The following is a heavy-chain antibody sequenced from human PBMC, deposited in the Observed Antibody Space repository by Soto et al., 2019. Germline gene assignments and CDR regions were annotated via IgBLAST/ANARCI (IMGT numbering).Heavy chain of an antibody. D-gene: IGHD3-22*01. CDR3: ARDPQYYYDPYYYGMDV. Sequence: QVQLVESGGGVVQPGRSLRLSCAASGFTFSSYGMHWVRQAPGKGLEWVAVIWYDGSNKYYADSVKGRFTISRDNSKNTLYLQMKSLRAEDMAVYYCARDPQYYYDPYYYGMDVWGQGTTVTVSS. V-gene: IGHV3-33*01. J-gene: IGHJ6*02. CDR1: GFTFSSYG. CDR2: IWYDGSNK.